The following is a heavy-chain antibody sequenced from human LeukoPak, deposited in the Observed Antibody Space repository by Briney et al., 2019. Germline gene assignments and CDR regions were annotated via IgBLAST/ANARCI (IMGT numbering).Heavy chain of an antibody. CDR3: VRDIATTPVY. V-gene: IGHV3-74*01. D-gene: IGHD2-15*01. Sequence: GGSLSLSCAASGFTFSSYWMHWVRQSPGKGLVWVSRIVSDGSSATYADSVRGRFTVSRDNAKITLFLQMNSLTPEDTAVYYCVRDIATTPVYWGQGALVTVSS. CDR2: IVSDGSSA. J-gene: IGHJ4*02. CDR1: GFTFSSYW.